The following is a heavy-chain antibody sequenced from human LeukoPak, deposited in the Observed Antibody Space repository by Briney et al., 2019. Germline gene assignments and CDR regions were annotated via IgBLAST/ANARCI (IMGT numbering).Heavy chain of an antibody. CDR1: GLTVSRNY. CDR2: IYSGGST. CDR3: ARDIFVSYWDYYYMDV. D-gene: IGHD1-26*01. Sequence: GGSLTLSCAASGLTVSRNYISWVRQAPGNVLEWVSVIYSGGSTYYADYVQGRFTISRDNSKNTLYIQMNSLRAEDTAVYYCARDIFVSYWDYYYMDVWGKGTTVTVSS. J-gene: IGHJ6*03. V-gene: IGHV3-53*01.